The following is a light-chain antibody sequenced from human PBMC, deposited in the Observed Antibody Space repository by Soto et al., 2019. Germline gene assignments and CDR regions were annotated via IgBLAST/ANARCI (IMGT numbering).Light chain of an antibody. J-gene: IGKJ4*01. Sequence: DIQMTQSPSSLSASVGDRVTITCRASQSISSYLNWYQHKPGKAPKLLIHAASSLQSGVPPRFTGSGSGTDFTLLISSLQPEDFATYYCQQSYSAPLTFGGGTKVEIK. CDR2: AAS. CDR3: QQSYSAPLT. CDR1: QSISSY. V-gene: IGKV1-39*01.